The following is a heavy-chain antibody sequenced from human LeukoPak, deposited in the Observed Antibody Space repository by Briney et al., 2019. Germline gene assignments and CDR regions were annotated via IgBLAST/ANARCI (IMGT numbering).Heavy chain of an antibody. CDR1: GGSISSYY. CDR3: ARDLSSWSLFSQYYYYYMDV. Sequence: KPSETLSLTCTVSGGSISSYYWSWIRQPAGKGLEWIGRIYTSGSAHYKPSLKSRVTMSVDTSKNQFSLKLSSVTAADTAVYYCARDLSSWSLFSQYYYYYMDVWGKGTTVTVSS. D-gene: IGHD6-13*01. J-gene: IGHJ6*03. V-gene: IGHV4-4*07. CDR2: IYTSGSA.